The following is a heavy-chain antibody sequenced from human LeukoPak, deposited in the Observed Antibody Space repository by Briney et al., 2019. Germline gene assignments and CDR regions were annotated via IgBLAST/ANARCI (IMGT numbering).Heavy chain of an antibody. Sequence: GGSLRLSCAASGFTFSDYAMSWVRQAPGKGLEWVSAITGGGDTTYYADPVKGRFAISRDNSKSTVYLQMHGLRAEDTAIYYCAKDFGCTGGSCPFVTAILANWGQGTLVTVSS. CDR2: ITGGGDTT. V-gene: IGHV3-23*01. CDR1: GFTFSDYA. D-gene: IGHD2-8*02. CDR3: AKDFGCTGGSCPFVTAILAN. J-gene: IGHJ4*02.